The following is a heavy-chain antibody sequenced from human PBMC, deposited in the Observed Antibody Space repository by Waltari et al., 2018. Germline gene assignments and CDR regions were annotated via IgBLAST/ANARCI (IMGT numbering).Heavy chain of an antibody. CDR1: GFTFSNSW. CDR3: ARITRNSPPDY. D-gene: IGHD1-20*01. V-gene: IGHV3-7*04. CDR2: IKQDGSEK. J-gene: IGHJ4*02. Sequence: EVQLVESGGGLVQPGGSLRPSCAASGFTFSNSWMNWVRQDPGKGLEWVANIKQDGSEKKYVDSVKGRFTISRDNAKNSLYLQMSSLRAEDTALYYCARITRNSPPDYWGQGTLVTVSS.